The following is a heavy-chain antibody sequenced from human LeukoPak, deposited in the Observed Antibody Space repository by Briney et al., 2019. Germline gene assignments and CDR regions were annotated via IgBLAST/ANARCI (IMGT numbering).Heavy chain of an antibody. CDR1: GGTLSSYA. V-gene: IGHV1-69*13. J-gene: IGHJ4*02. D-gene: IGHD1-26*01. CDR3: ARDSVLVGATEYYFDY. CDR2: IIPIFGTA. Sequence: GASVKVSCKASGGTLSSYAISWVRQAPGQGLEWMGGIIPIFGTANYAQKFQGRVTITADESTSTAYMELSSLRSEDTAVYYCARDSVLVGATEYYFDYWGQGTLVTVSS.